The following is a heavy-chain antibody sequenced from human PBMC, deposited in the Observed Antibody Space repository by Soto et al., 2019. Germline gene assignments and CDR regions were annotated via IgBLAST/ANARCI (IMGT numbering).Heavy chain of an antibody. J-gene: IGHJ5*02. CDR2: ISGSGGDS. CDR1: GFTFTTYA. V-gene: IGHV3-23*01. CDR3: ASQPTHCTSFSCYIIA. D-gene: IGHD2-2*02. Sequence: EVQLLESGGGLVQPGASLRLSCAASGFTFTTYAMTWVRQAPGKGLEWVSGISGSGGDSFYSDSVKGRFTLSRDNSKNTLYLQMNSLRAADTAVYYCASQPTHCTSFSCYIIALGQGTLVTVSS.